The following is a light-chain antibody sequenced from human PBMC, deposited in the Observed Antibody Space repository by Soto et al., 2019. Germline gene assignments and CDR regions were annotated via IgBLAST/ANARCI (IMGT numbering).Light chain of an antibody. V-gene: IGKV3-11*01. Sequence: EIVLTQSPATLSLSPGNRATLSCRASQSLSSSLAWYQHQPGQAPRLLIYDASNRASGIPAMFSGSGSGTYFTLSISSLEPEDFAVYYCQHRSNWPSVTFGGGTKLEIK. CDR2: DAS. CDR3: QHRSNWPSVT. J-gene: IGKJ4*01. CDR1: QSLSSS.